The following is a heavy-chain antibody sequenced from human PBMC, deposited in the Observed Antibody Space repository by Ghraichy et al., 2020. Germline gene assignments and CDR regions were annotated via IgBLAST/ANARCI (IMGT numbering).Heavy chain of an antibody. CDR1: GGTFSSYA. CDR3: ATTPQIAAAGGYYYGMDV. CDR2: IIPIFGTA. Sequence: SVKVSCKASGGTFSSYAISWVRQAPGQGLEWMGGIIPIFGTANYAQKFQGRVTITADESTSTAYMELSSLRSEDTAVYYCATTPQIAAAGGYYYGMDVWGQGTTVTVSS. J-gene: IGHJ6*02. D-gene: IGHD6-13*01. V-gene: IGHV1-69*13.